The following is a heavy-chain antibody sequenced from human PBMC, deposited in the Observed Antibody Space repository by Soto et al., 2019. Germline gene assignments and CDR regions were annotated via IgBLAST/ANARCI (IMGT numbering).Heavy chain of an antibody. CDR3: ATRATVGIYYYGLDV. V-gene: IGHV1-24*01. Sequence: ASVKVSCKVSGYTLTELSIHWVRQAPGKGLEWMGGFDPEDGETIYAQNFQGRVTMTDDTSTDTAYMELSSLRSEDTAVYYCATRATVGIYYYGLDVWGQGTTVTVSS. D-gene: IGHD4-17*01. J-gene: IGHJ6*02. CDR1: GYTLTELS. CDR2: FDPEDGET.